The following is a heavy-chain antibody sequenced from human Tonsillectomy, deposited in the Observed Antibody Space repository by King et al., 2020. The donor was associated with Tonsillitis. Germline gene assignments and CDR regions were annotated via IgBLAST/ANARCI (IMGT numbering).Heavy chain of an antibody. Sequence: VQLVESGGGLVQSGGSLRLSCAVSGFTFSSYSMNWVRQAPGKGLEWVSYISRSSSIIYYADSVKGRFTISRDNAKNSLYLQMNSLRAEDTALYYCARDKFVDTGPTTVDDNYYYYGMDVWGHGTTVSVSS. CDR1: GFTFSSYS. V-gene: IGHV3-48*01. D-gene: IGHD5-18*01. J-gene: IGHJ6*02. CDR3: ARDKFVDTGPTTVDDNYYYYGMDV. CDR2: ISRSSSII.